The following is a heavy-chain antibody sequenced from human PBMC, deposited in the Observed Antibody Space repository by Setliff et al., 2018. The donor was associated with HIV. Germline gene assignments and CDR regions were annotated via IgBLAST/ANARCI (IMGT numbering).Heavy chain of an antibody. CDR1: GFTFEDYG. J-gene: IGHJ3*02. V-gene: IGHV3-20*04. CDR2: INWNGGST. D-gene: IGHD6-19*01. CDR3: VRDKWLVPDTFGI. Sequence: PGGSLRLSCAVSGFTFEDYGMSWVRQAPGKGLEWVSGINWNGGSTGYVDSVKGRFTISRDNAKNSLYLQMNSLRAEDMALYYCVRDKWLVPDTFGIWGQGTMVTVSS.